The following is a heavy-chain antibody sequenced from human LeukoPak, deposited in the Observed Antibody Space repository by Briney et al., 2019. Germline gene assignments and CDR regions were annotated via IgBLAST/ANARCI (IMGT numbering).Heavy chain of an antibody. Sequence: SVKVSCKASGGTFSSYAISWVRQAPGQGLEWVGRIIPILGIANYAQKFQGRVTITADKSTSTAYMELSSLRSEDTAVYYCARDQCSGGSCYPADFDYWGQGTLVTVSS. CDR1: GGTFSSYA. J-gene: IGHJ4*02. CDR2: IIPILGIA. V-gene: IGHV1-69*04. D-gene: IGHD2-15*01. CDR3: ARDQCSGGSCYPADFDY.